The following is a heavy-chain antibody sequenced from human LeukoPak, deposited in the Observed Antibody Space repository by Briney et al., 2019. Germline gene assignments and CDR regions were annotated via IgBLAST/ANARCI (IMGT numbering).Heavy chain of an antibody. Sequence: GGSLRLSCVASGFTFSSYWMTWVRQVPGKGLEWVANIKQDGSEKYYVDSVKGRFTISRDNTKNSLYLQLNSLRAEDTAVYYCARDFHYYDSSGYYSSFDYWGQGTLVTVSS. J-gene: IGHJ4*02. CDR1: GFTFSSYW. CDR2: IKQDGSEK. CDR3: ARDFHYYDSSGYYSSFDY. V-gene: IGHV3-7*01. D-gene: IGHD3-22*01.